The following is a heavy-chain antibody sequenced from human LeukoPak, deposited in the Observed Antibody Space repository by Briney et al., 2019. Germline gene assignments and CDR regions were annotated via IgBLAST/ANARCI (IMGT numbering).Heavy chain of an antibody. V-gene: IGHV3-53*01. CDR1: GXTLXSXY. CDR2: IYSSGST. CDR3: ARHLSGDDI. D-gene: IGHD4-17*01. J-gene: IGHJ3*02. Sequence: GGSLRLSCAASGXTLXSXYXXWXXXAXGXGLEWVSIIYSSGSTYYADSVKGRFTISRDNSKNTLYLQMNSLRDEDTAVYYCARHLSGDDIWGQGTMVTVSS.